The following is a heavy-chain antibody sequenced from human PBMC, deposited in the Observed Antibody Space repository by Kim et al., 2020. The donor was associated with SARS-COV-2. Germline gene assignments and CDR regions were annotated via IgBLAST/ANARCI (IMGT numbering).Heavy chain of an antibody. J-gene: IGHJ4*02. CDR2: INTNTGNP. D-gene: IGHD3-3*01. Sequence: ASVKVSCKASGYTFTSYAMNWVRQAPGQGLEWMGWINTNTGNPTYAQGFTGRFVFSLDTSVSTAYLQISSLKAEDTAVYYCARDPSVITIIGVVIIDPYYMDYWGQGTLVTVSS. CDR1: GYTFTSYA. V-gene: IGHV7-4-1*02. CDR3: ARDPSVITIIGVVIIDPYYMDY.